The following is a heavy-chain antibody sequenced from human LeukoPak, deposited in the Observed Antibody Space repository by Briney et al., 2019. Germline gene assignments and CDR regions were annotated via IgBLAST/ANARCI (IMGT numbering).Heavy chain of an antibody. J-gene: IGHJ6*03. Sequence: GGSLRLTCAASGFTFSDYYMNWIRQAPGKGLEWVSYISGSGSTIYYADSVKGRFTISRDNAKNSLYLQMSSLRPEDTAVYYCARERGRVEMATNPRSTYMDVWGKGTTVTVSS. CDR2: ISGSGSTI. D-gene: IGHD5-24*01. V-gene: IGHV3-11*01. CDR3: ARERGRVEMATNPRSTYMDV. CDR1: GFTFSDYY.